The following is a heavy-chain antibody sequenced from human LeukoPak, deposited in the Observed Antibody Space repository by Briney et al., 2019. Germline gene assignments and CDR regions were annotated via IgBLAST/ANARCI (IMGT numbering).Heavy chain of an antibody. D-gene: IGHD6-13*01. Sequence: GGSLRLSCAASGFTFSSYGMHWVRQAPGKGLEWVAFIRYDGSHKYSADSVKGRFTISRDNAKNSLYLQMNSLRAEDTAVYYCARAQRYSGSSWYFLVLDYWGQGTLVTVSS. CDR3: ARAQRYSGSSWYFLVLDY. V-gene: IGHV3-30*02. J-gene: IGHJ4*02. CDR2: IRYDGSHK. CDR1: GFTFSSYG.